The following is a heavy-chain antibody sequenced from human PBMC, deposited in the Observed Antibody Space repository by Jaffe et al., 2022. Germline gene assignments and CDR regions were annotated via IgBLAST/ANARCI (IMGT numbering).Heavy chain of an antibody. V-gene: IGHV4-38-2*01. D-gene: IGHD3-22*01. CDR1: GYSISSGYY. J-gene: IGHJ4*02. Sequence: QVQLQESGPGLVKPSETLSLTCAVSGYSISSGYYWGWIRQPPGKGLEWIGSIYHSGSTYYNPSLKSRVTISVDTSKNQFSLKLSSVTAADTAVYYCARAVGDYYDSSGLTRHFDYWGQGTLVTVSS. CDR2: IYHSGST. CDR3: ARAVGDYYDSSGLTRHFDY.